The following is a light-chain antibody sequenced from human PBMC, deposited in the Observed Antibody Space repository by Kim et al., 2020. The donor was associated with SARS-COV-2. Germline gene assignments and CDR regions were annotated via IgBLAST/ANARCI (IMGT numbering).Light chain of an antibody. V-gene: IGLV2-14*04. CDR1: SSDVGCYNY. CDR2: DVS. Sequence: GQSITISCTGTSSDVGCYNYVSWYQQHPGKAHKLMIYDVSKRPSGVSHRFSGSKSGNTASLTISGLQAEDEADYYCSSYTSSSTLTFGGGTQLTVL. CDR3: SSYTSSSTLT. J-gene: IGLJ3*02.